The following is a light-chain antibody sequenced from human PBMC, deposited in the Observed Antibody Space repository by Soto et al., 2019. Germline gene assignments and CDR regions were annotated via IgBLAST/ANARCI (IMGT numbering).Light chain of an antibody. V-gene: IGKV3-11*01. CDR2: DAS. J-gene: IGKJ4*01. Sequence: IVLTQSPATLSLSPGERATLSCRASESVGNYLAWYQEKPGQAHRLLIYDASNRATGIPPRFSGSGSGTDFTLTISSLEPEDFAVYYCQQRSSWPPPTFGGGTKVEI. CDR3: QQRSSWPPPT. CDR1: ESVGNY.